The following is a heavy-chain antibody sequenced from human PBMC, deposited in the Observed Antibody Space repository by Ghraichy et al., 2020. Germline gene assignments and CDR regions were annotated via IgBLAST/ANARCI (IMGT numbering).Heavy chain of an antibody. CDR2: IKQDGSDK. Sequence: GGSLRLSCAVSGFTFSSYWMSWVRQAPGKGLEWVANIKQDGSDKYFVDSVKGRFTISRDNAKNSLYLQMNSLRAEDTAVYYCARSMGAVAISKQPRYPFDFWGQGTLVTVSS. CDR1: GFTFSSYW. J-gene: IGHJ4*02. V-gene: IGHV3-7*01. D-gene: IGHD6-19*01. CDR3: ARSMGAVAISKQPRYPFDF.